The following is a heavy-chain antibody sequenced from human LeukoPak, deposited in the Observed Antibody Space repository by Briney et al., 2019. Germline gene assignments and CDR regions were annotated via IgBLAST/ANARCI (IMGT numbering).Heavy chain of an antibody. Sequence: SETLSLTCTVSGGSISSYYWSWIRQPPGKGLEWIGYIYYSGSTNYDPSLKSRVTISEDTSKNQFSLKLSSVTAADTAVYYCARRGVATEDFDYWGQGTLVTVSS. J-gene: IGHJ4*02. V-gene: IGHV4-59*08. D-gene: IGHD5-12*01. CDR1: GGSISSYY. CDR3: ARRGVATEDFDY. CDR2: IYYSGST.